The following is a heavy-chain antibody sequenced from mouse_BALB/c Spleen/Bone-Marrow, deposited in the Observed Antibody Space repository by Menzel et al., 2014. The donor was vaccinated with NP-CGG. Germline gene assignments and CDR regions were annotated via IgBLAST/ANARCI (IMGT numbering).Heavy chain of an antibody. Sequence: VKLVESGAELVRPGTSVKVSCKASGYAFTNYLIEWLKQRPGQGLELIGVINPGSGSTNYNEKFKGKATLTADKSSSTAYMQLSSLTSDDSAVYSCARGPTWYFDVWGAGTTVTVSS. CDR2: INPGSGST. D-gene: IGHD3-3*01. V-gene: IGHV1-54*03. CDR3: ARGPTWYFDV. J-gene: IGHJ1*01. CDR1: GYAFTNYL.